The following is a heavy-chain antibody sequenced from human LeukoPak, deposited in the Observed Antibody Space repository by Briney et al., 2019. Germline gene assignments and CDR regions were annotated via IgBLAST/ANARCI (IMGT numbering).Heavy chain of an antibody. CDR1: GLIFSTYW. CDR3: ASSGSYRSDY. J-gene: IGHJ4*02. Sequence: PGGSLRLSCEVSGLIFSTYWMTWVRQAPGKGLEWVATITRDGNEKYYVDSVKGRFTISRDNAKDSLCLQMNSLRDEDTAVYYCASSGSYRSDYWGQGTLVTVSS. D-gene: IGHD1-26*01. CDR2: ITRDGNEK. V-gene: IGHV3-7*01.